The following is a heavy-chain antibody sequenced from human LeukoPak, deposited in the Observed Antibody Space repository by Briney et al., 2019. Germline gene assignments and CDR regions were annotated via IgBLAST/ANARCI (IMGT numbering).Heavy chain of an antibody. CDR1: GGSISSGSYY. D-gene: IGHD6-19*01. J-gene: IGHJ4*02. CDR2: IYTSGST. CDR3: ARVVAAVGYSQWLVRGDY. V-gene: IGHV4-61*02. Sequence: PSQTLSLTCTVSGGSISSGSYYWSWIRQPAGKGLEWIGRIYTSGSTNYNPSLKSRVTISVDTSKNQFSLKLSSVTAADTAVYYCARVVAAVGYSQWLVRGDYWGQGTLVTVSS.